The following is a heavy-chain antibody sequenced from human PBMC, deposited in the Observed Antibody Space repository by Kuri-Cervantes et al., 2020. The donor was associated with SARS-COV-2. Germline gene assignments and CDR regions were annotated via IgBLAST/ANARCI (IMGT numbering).Heavy chain of an antibody. Sequence: SETLCLTCNASGGSIRSYFWSWIRQAPGKGLEWIGCMYFNGRTNYNPSLKRRVSMSVDTSKSQFSLNLASMSAADTAVYYCAKGARGDMYAFDTWGLGTMVTVSS. CDR1: GGSIRSYF. J-gene: IGHJ3*02. CDR2: MYFNGRT. CDR3: AKGARGDMYAFDT. D-gene: IGHD2-15*01. V-gene: IGHV4-59*01.